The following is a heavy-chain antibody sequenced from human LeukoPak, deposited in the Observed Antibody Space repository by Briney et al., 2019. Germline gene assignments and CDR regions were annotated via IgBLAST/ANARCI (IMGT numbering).Heavy chain of an antibody. V-gene: IGHV4-34*01. CDR1: GGFFSGYY. CDR2: INHSGST. CDR3: ARGLGGNFDY. D-gene: IGHD3-16*01. J-gene: IGHJ4*02. Sequence: SETLSLTCAVYGGFFSGYYWSWIRQPPGKGLEWIGEINHSGSTNYNPSLKSRVTISVDTSKNQFSLKLSSVTAADTAVYYCARGLGGNFDYWGQGTLVTVSS.